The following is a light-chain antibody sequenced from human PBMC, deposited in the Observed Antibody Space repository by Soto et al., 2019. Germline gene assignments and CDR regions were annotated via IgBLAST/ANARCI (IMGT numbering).Light chain of an antibody. CDR3: QHRSNWPLT. Sequence: EIVMTQSPGTLSVSTGEGATLSCRASQSVDSNLAWYQQKPGQAPRLLIYGASTRATGIPDRFRGSGSGTEFTLTISSLQSEDFAVYYCQHRSNWPLTFGGGTKVEIK. CDR2: GAS. CDR1: QSVDSN. V-gene: IGKV3D-15*01. J-gene: IGKJ4*01.